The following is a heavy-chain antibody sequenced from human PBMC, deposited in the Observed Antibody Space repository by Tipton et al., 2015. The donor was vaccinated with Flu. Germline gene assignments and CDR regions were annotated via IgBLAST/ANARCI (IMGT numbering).Heavy chain of an antibody. V-gene: IGHV3-7*01. CDR3: ARTRGGYCSSTSCFADYFDF. D-gene: IGHD2-2*01. CDR2: IKQGGSEK. J-gene: IGHJ4*02. Sequence: GSLRLSCAASGFTFNTYWMSWVRQAPGKGLEWVANIKQGGSEKYYVGSVKGRFTISRDNAQNSLFLQMNSLRAEDTAVYYCARTRGGYCSSTSCFADYFDFWGQGTLVTVSS. CDR1: GFTFNTYW.